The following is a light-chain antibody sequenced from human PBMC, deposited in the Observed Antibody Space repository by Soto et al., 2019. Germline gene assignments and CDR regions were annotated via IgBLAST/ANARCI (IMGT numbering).Light chain of an antibody. V-gene: IGKV3-20*01. CDR1: QSVSSSY. CDR2: GAS. J-gene: IGKJ3*01. Sequence: EIVLTQSPGTLSLSPGQRATLSCRASQSVSSSYLVWYQQKPGQAPRLLIYGASSRATGIPARFSGSGSGTDFTLTISRLEPEDFAVYYCQQYGSSPCTFGPGTKVDIK. CDR3: QQYGSSPCT.